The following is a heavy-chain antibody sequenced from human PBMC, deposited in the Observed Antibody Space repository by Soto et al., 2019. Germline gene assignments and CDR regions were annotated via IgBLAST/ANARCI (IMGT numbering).Heavy chain of an antibody. V-gene: IGHV3-48*02. CDR1: GFTFSSYS. CDR2: VSSSGSTI. CDR3: ARGNPITMIVVVAPDFDY. J-gene: IGHJ4*02. D-gene: IGHD3-22*01. Sequence: DVQLVESGGGLVQPGGSLRLSCAASGFTFSSYSMNWVRQAPGKGLEWVSYVSSSGSTIYYADSVKGRFTISRDNAKNSXXLQMNSLRDEDTAVYYCARGNPITMIVVVAPDFDYWGQGTLVTVSS.